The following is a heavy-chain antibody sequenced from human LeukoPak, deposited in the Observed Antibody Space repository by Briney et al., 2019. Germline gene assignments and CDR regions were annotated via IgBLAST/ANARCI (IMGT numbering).Heavy chain of an antibody. D-gene: IGHD3-3*01. Sequence: GGSLRLSCAASGFTFSSYSMNWVRQAPGKGLEWVSYISSSSSYIYYADSVKGRFTISRDNAKNSLYLQMNSLRAEDTAVYYCAILEWPRYYYYMDVWGKGTAVTVSS. CDR2: ISSSSSYI. CDR3: AILEWPRYYYYMDV. J-gene: IGHJ6*03. CDR1: GFTFSSYS. V-gene: IGHV3-21*01.